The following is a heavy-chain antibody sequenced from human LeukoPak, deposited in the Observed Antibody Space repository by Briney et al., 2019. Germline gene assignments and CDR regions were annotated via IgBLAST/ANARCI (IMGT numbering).Heavy chain of an antibody. CDR2: ISGSGGST. V-gene: IGHV3-23*01. CDR3: ANPTTYYDILPGYGPTGH. Sequence: GGSLRLSCAASGFTFSSYAMSWVRQAPGKGLEWVSAISGSGGSTYYADSVKGRFTISRDNSKNTLYLQMNSLRAEDTAVYYCANPTTYYDILPGYGPTGHWGQGTLVTVSS. CDR1: GFTFSSYA. J-gene: IGHJ4*02. D-gene: IGHD3-9*01.